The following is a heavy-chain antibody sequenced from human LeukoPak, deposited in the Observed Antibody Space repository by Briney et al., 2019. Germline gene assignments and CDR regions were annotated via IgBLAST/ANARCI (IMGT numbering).Heavy chain of an antibody. J-gene: IGHJ6*04. CDR2: IYYSGST. V-gene: IGHV4-30-4*01. Sequence: PSETLSLTCTVSGGSISSGDYYWSWIRQPPGKGLEWIGYIYYSGSTYYNPSLKSRVTISVDTSKNQFSLKLSSVTAADTAVYYCARDRSVSGYSYGMDVWGKGTTVTVSS. D-gene: IGHD3-3*01. CDR1: GGSISSGDYY. CDR3: ARDRSVSGYSYGMDV.